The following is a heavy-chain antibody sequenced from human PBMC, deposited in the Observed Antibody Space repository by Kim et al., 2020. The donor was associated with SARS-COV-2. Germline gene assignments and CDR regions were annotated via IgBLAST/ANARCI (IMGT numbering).Heavy chain of an antibody. CDR3: ARGFSYGLGRDV. CDR2: I. Sequence: IYYADSVKGRFTISRDNARDSLYLQMNSLRAEDTAVYYCARGFSYGLGRDVWGQGTTVTVS. V-gene: IGHV3-48*03. D-gene: IGHD3-3*01. J-gene: IGHJ6*02.